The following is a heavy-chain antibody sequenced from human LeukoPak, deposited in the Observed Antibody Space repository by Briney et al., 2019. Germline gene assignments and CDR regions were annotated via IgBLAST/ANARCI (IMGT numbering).Heavy chain of an antibody. CDR1: GGSISSYY. J-gene: IGHJ4*02. CDR3: ARGPETYYYDSSGYSDY. D-gene: IGHD3-22*01. Sequence: SETLSLTCTVSGGSISSYYWSWIRQPPGKGLEWIGYIYYSGSTNYNPSLKSRVTISVDTSKNQFSLKLSSVTAADTAVYYCARGPETYYYDSSGYSDYWGQGTLVTVSS. V-gene: IGHV4-59*01. CDR2: IYYSGST.